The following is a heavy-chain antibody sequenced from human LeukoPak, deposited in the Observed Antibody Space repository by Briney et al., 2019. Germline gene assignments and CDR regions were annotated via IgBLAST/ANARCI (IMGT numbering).Heavy chain of an antibody. CDR2: INSDGSTT. V-gene: IGHV3-74*01. CDR1: GFTFSSYW. J-gene: IGHJ4*02. Sequence: GGSLRLSCAASGFTFSSYWMHWVRQAPGKGLVWVSHINSDGSTTNYADSVKGRFTISRDNAKNTLYLQMNSLRAEDTAVYYCARGIGSGWYLDWGQRTLVTVSS. D-gene: IGHD6-19*01. CDR3: ARGIGSGWYLD.